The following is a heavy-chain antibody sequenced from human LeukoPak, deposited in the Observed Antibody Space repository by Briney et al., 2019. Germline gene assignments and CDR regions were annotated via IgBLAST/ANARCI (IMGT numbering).Heavy chain of an antibody. CDR1: GFTFDGHT. CDR3: TKDMEWGMDV. Sequence: GGSLRLSCAASGFTFDGHTMHWVRQPPGKGPEWVSLIGWDGTNIDYADSVKGRFTISRDNSKNFVYLQMHSLRTEDTALYYCTKDMEWGMDVWGQGTTVIVSS. D-gene: IGHD3-3*01. V-gene: IGHV3-43*01. J-gene: IGHJ6*02. CDR2: IGWDGTNI.